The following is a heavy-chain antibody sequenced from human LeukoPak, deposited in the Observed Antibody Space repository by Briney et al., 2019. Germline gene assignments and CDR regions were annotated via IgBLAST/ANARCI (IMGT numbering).Heavy chain of an antibody. CDR1: GFIFDDFA. Sequence: GGSLRLSCAASGFIFDDFAMHWVRQAPGKGLEWVSGISWNSDIIAYAVSVKGRFTISRDIAKNSLYLQMNSLRAEDTALYYCAKDANYGDFTPYYFDYWGQGTLVTVSS. CDR3: AKDANYGDFTPYYFDY. CDR2: ISWNSDII. J-gene: IGHJ4*02. V-gene: IGHV3-9*01. D-gene: IGHD4-17*01.